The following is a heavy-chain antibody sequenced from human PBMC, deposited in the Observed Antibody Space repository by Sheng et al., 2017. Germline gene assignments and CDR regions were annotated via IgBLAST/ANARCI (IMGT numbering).Heavy chain of an antibody. CDR3: ARVRWDVQLWPKYNWFDP. V-gene: IGHV1-2*02. D-gene: IGHD5-18*01. J-gene: IGHJ5*02. CDR2: INPNSGGT. CDR1: GYTFTGYY. Sequence: QVQLVQSGAEVKKPGASVKVSCKASGYTFTGYYMHWVRQAPGQGLEWMGWINPNSGGTNYAQKFQGRVTMTRDTSISTAYMELSRLRSDDTAVYYCARVRWDVQLWPKYNWFDPWGQGTLVTVSS.